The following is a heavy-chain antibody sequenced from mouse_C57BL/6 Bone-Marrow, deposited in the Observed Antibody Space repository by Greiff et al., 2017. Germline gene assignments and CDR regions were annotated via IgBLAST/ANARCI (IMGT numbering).Heavy chain of an antibody. CDR1: GYTFTSYW. CDR2: IHPNSGST. V-gene: IGHV1-64*01. CDR3: ARQLRLWFAY. D-gene: IGHD3-2*02. Sequence: VQLQQPGAELVKPGASVKLSCKASGYTFTSYWMHWVKQRPGQGLEWIGVIHPNSGSTNYTEKFKSKATLTVDKSSSTAYRQLSSLTSEDSAVXYCARQLRLWFAYWGQGTLVTVSA. J-gene: IGHJ3*01.